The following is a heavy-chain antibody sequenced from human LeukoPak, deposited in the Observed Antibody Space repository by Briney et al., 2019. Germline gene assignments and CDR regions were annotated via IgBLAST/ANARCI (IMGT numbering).Heavy chain of an antibody. D-gene: IGHD2-2*01. CDR3: ARRLGYCSRTSCYVAPFDY. J-gene: IGHJ4*02. CDR2: IGNSGDNT. V-gene: IGHV3-23*01. Sequence: TGGSLRLSCAASGFTFSSYSMSWVPQAPGKGLEWVSAIGNSGDNTYYADSVKGRFTISRDNSKNTLYLQMNSLRAEDTAIYHCARRLGYCSRTSCYVAPFDYWGQGTLVTVSS. CDR1: GFTFSSYS.